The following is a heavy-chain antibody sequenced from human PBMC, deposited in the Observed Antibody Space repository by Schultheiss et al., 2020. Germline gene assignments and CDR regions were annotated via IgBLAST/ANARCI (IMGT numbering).Heavy chain of an antibody. CDR1: GGSISSYY. CDR3: ARGTVTAYYYYYGMDV. Sequence: SETLSLTCTVSGGSISSYYWSWIRQPAGKGLEWIGRIYTSGSTNYNPSLKSRVTISVDTSKNQFSLKLSSVTAADTAVYYCARGTVTAYYYYYGMDVWGQGTTVTVSS. D-gene: IGHD4-17*01. V-gene: IGHV4-4*07. J-gene: IGHJ6*02. CDR2: IYTSGST.